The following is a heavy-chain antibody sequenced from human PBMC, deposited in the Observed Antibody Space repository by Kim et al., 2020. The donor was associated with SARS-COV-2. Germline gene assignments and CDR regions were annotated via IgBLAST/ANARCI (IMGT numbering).Heavy chain of an antibody. D-gene: IGHD4-17*01. Sequence: KVRFTISRDNAKNTLYLQMGSLRAEDMAVYYCARGGYGDYVFPYYYGMDVWGQGTTVTVSS. J-gene: IGHJ6*02. CDR3: ARGGYGDYVFPYYYGMDV. V-gene: IGHV3-64*01.